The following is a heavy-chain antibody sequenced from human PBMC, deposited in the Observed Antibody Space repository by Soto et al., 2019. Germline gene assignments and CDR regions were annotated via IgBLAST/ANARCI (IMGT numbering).Heavy chain of an antibody. D-gene: IGHD3-22*01. V-gene: IGHV1-18*01. CDR1: GYSFTTYG. CDR2: VSTYADA. Sequence: QVQLVQSGAEVKKPGASVKVSCKASGYSFTTYGISWVRQAPGQGLEWMGWVSTYADANHAQKFKGRVTMTTDTTANTAYMELRSLTSDDTAVYYCARDYDTSNNDCFDPWGQGTLVTVSS. J-gene: IGHJ5*02. CDR3: ARDYDTSNNDCFDP.